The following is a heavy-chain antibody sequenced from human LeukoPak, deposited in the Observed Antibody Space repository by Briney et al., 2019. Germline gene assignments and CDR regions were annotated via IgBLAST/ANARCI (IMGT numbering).Heavy chain of an antibody. CDR3: ARDLIQQLPRVAWFDP. CDR1: GGSISSYY. V-gene: IGHV4-4*07. J-gene: IGHJ5*02. CDR2: IYTSGST. Sequence: SETLSLTCTVSGGSISSYYWSWIRQPAGKGLEWIGRIYTSGSTNYNPSLKSRVTMSVDTSKNQFSLKLSSVIAADTAVYYCARDLIQQLPRVAWFDPWGQGTLVTVSS. D-gene: IGHD6-13*01.